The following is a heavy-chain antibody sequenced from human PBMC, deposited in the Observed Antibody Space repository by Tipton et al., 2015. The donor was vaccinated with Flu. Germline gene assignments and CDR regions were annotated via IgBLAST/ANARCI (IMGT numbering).Heavy chain of an antibody. CDR3: ARGSGSGTYMIFDF. Sequence: TLSLTCAVYGDSMSSFYWSWIRQPAGKGLEWIGRMYASGSTKYNPSLKSRVTMSVDTSKKQFSLKLTPVTAADTAVYYCARGSGSGTYMIFDFWGQGTLVTVSS. V-gene: IGHV4-59*10. D-gene: IGHD3-10*01. CDR1: GDSMSSFY. CDR2: MYASGST. J-gene: IGHJ4*02.